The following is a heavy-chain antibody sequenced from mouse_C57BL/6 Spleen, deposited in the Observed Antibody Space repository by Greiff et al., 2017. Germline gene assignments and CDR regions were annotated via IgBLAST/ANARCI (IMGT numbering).Heavy chain of an antibody. J-gene: IGHJ4*01. CDR2: INPNNGGT. V-gene: IGHV1-18*01. CDR3: ARRGTAQATYYAMDD. D-gene: IGHD3-2*02. Sequence: VQLQQSGPELVKPGASVKIPCKASGYTFTDYNMDWVKQSHGKSLEWIGDINPNNGGTIYNQKFKGKATLTVDKSSSTAYMELRSLTSEDTAVYYCARRGTAQATYYAMDDWGQGTSVTVSS. CDR1: GYTFTDYN.